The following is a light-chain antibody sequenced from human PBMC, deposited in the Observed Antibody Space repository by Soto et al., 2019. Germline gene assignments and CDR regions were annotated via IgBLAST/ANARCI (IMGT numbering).Light chain of an antibody. J-gene: IGLJ1*01. CDR3: DSCTNSGSFV. V-gene: IGLV2-14*01. CDR2: EVS. Sequence: PAYLNGAVGEASTISCTETTTYICNYNYVSWYQQSPGKAPKLLIYEVSNRPSGFSSRFPGSKSGNTASLTISGLRADDEADYYCDSCTNSGSFVFGTGTKVTV. CDR1: TTYICNYNY.